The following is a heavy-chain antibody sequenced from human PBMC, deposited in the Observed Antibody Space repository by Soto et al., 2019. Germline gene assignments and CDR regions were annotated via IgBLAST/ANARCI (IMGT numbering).Heavy chain of an antibody. Sequence: PGGSLRLSCAASGFTFSSYAMSWVRQAPGKVLEWVSAISGSGGSTYYADSVKGRFTISRDNSKSTLYLQMNSLRAEDTAVYYCASTLPLVYYGSGSYVFDYWGQGTLVTVSS. CDR3: ASTLPLVYYGSGSYVFDY. CDR2: ISGSGGST. D-gene: IGHD3-10*01. J-gene: IGHJ4*02. CDR1: GFTFSSYA. V-gene: IGHV3-23*01.